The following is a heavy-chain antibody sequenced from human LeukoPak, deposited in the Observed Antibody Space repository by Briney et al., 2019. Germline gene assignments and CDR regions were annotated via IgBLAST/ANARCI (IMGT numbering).Heavy chain of an antibody. CDR3: ARRLTYDSRAYYCLDY. D-gene: IGHD3-22*01. J-gene: IGHJ4*02. CDR1: GYSFTSYW. Sequence: PGESLKISGKGSGYSFTSYWIGWVRQKPGKGLEWMGIIFPGDSDTRYSPSFQGQVTISADKSISTAYLQWSSLKASDTAMYYCARRLTYDSRAYYCLDYWGQGTLVTVSS. CDR2: IFPGDSDT. V-gene: IGHV5-51*01.